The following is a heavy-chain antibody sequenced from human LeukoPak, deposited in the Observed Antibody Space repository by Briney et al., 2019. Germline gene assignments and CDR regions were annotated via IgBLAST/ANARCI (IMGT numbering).Heavy chain of an antibody. D-gene: IGHD1-14*01. CDR1: GFTFSSYA. CDR3: AKCTGLYNPD. CDR2: ISYDGSNK. J-gene: IGHJ4*02. V-gene: IGHV3-30-3*02. Sequence: GRSLRLSCAASGFTFSSYAMHWVRQAPGKGLEWVAVISYDGSNKYYADSVKGRFTISRDNSKNTLYLQMNSLRAEDTAVYYCAKCTGLYNPDWGQGTLVTVSS.